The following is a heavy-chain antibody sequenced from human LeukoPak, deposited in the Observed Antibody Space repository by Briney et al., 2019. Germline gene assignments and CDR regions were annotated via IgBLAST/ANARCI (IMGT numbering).Heavy chain of an antibody. J-gene: IGHJ4*02. D-gene: IGHD4-17*01. V-gene: IGHV1-18*01. CDR3: ARDEDYGIFVNVDY. CDR1: GYSFVLYG. CDR2: ISTADGNT. Sequence: ASVKVSCKASGYSFVLYGISWVPQAPGQGPEWMGWISTADGNTKYAQQFQDRVTMTTDTSTTTAYMELRSLRSDDTAVYYCARDEDYGIFVNVDYWGQGTLVTVSS.